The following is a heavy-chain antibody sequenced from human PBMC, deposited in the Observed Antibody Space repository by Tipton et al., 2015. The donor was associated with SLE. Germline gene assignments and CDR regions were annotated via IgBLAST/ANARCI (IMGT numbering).Heavy chain of an antibody. CDR1: GGSISSHY. D-gene: IGHD4-17*01. CDR3: ARHMTTVTGGLDY. CDR2: IYYSGRT. Sequence: TLSLTCTVSGGSISSHYWSWIRQPPGKGLEWIGYIYYSGRTNYNPSLKSRVTISVDTSKNQFSLKLSSVTAADTAVYYCARHMTTVTGGLDYWGQGTLVTVSS. V-gene: IGHV4-59*11. J-gene: IGHJ4*02.